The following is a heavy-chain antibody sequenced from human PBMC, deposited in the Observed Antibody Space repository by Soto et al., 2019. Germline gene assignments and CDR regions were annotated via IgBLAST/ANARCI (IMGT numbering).Heavy chain of an antibody. Sequence: PGGSLRLSCAASGFTFDDYAMHWVRQAPGKGLGWVSGISWNSGSIGYADSVKGRFTISRDNAKNSLYLQMNSLRAEDTALYYCAKGLEYSSSSPFDYWGRGTLVTVSS. CDR2: ISWNSGSI. D-gene: IGHD6-6*01. CDR1: GFTFDDYA. V-gene: IGHV3-9*01. CDR3: AKGLEYSSSSPFDY. J-gene: IGHJ4*02.